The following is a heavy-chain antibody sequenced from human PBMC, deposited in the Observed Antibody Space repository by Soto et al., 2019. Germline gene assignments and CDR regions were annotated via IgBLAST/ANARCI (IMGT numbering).Heavy chain of an antibody. CDR1: GFTFSSYG. Sequence: QVQLVESGGGVVQPGRSLRLSCAASGFTFSSYGMHWVRQAPGKGLEWVAVIWYDGSNKYYADSVKGRFTISRDNSKTTLYLQMNSLRAEDTAVYYCARDGLGYSSDWWYFDLWGRGTLVTVSS. V-gene: IGHV3-33*01. J-gene: IGHJ2*01. CDR2: IWYDGSNK. CDR3: ARDGLGYSSDWWYFDL. D-gene: IGHD6-19*01.